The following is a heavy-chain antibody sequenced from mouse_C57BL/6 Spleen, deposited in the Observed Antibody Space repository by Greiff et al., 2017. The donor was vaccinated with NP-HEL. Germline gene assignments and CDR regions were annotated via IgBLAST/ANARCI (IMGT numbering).Heavy chain of an antibody. Sequence: QVQLQQPGTELVKPGASVKLSCKASGYTFTSYWMHWVKQRPGQGLEWIGNINPSNGGTNYNEKFKSKATLTVDKSSSTASMQLSSLTSEDSAVYYCAKPHYYGSSYHDAMDYWGQGTSVTVSS. CDR3: AKPHYYGSSYHDAMDY. D-gene: IGHD1-1*01. V-gene: IGHV1-53*01. J-gene: IGHJ4*01. CDR1: GYTFTSYW. CDR2: INPSNGGT.